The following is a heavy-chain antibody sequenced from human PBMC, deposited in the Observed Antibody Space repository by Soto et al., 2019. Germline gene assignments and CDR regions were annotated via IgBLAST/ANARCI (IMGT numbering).Heavy chain of an antibody. J-gene: IGHJ4*02. CDR1: GGCISSGGYY. D-gene: IGHD2-2*01. Sequence: PSETLSLTCTVSGGCISSGGYYWSWIRQHPGKGLEWIGYIYYSGSTYYNPSLKSRVTISVDTSKNQFSLKLSSVTAADTAVYYCARAFIHYPVVPAASDLHDYWGQGTLVTVSS. V-gene: IGHV4-31*03. CDR3: ARAFIHYPVVPAASDLHDY. CDR2: IYYSGST.